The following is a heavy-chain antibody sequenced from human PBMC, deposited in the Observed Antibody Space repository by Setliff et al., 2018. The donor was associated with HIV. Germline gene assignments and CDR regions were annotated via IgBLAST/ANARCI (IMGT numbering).Heavy chain of an antibody. CDR3: ATAGEMATIGYSYYYMGV. CDR1: GYPFTSYY. D-gene: IGHD3-10*01. Sequence: ASVKVSCKASGYPFTSYYMHWVRQAPGQGLEWMGIINPTGGSTSYAQKFQGRVTMTTDTSTSTVYMELSSLRSDDTAVYYCATAGEMATIGYSYYYMGVWGKGTTVTVSS. V-gene: IGHV1-46*01. CDR2: INPTGGST. J-gene: IGHJ6*03.